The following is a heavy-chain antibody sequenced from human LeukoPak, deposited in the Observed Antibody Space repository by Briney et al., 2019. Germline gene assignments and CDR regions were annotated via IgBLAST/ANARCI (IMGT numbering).Heavy chain of an antibody. CDR1: GGSLSSSSFY. V-gene: IGHV4-39*01. Sequence: NASETLSLTCTVSGGSLSSSSFYWGWIRQAPGKGLEWVASMYYSGTTYYNPSLKSRVTISADTSKKRFSLKLRSVTAADTAVYYCARFGFAGSGTYYNHRTYAFDVWGHGTMVTVSS. D-gene: IGHD3-10*01. CDR3: ARFGFAGSGTYYNHRTYAFDV. J-gene: IGHJ3*01. CDR2: MYYSGTT.